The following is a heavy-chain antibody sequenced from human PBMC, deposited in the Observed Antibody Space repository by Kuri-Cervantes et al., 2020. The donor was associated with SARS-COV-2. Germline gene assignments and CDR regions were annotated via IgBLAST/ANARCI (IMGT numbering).Heavy chain of an antibody. V-gene: IGHV6-1*01. D-gene: IGHD3-10*01. Sequence: SETLSLTCAISGDSVSSNSAAWNWIRQSPSRGLEWLGRTYYRSKWYNDYAVSVKSRITINPDTSKNQFSLQLNSVTPEDTAVYYCARDPVTMVRGLVRPSLLPDYWGQGTLVTVSS. CDR1: GDSVSSNSAA. CDR2: TYYRSKWYN. CDR3: ARDPVTMVRGLVRPSLLPDY. J-gene: IGHJ4*02.